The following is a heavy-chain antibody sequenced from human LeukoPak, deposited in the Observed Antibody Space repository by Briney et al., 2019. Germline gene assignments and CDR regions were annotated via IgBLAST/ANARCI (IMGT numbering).Heavy chain of an antibody. V-gene: IGHV5-51*01. CDR1: GYGFISHW. CDR2: IYPGDSDT. CDR3: ARQWGRGSGSYLAY. D-gene: IGHD3-10*01. Sequence: GGALKISCKGSGYGFISHWIAWGRQMPGKGLEWMGVIYPGDSDTTYSPSFQGQVTISVDKSISTAYLQWGSLRASDTAMYYCARQWGRGSGSYLAYWGQGTVVTVSS. J-gene: IGHJ4*02.